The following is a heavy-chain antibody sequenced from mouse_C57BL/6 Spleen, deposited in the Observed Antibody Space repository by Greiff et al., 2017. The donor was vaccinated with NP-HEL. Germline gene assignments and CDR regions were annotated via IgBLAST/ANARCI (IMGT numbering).Heavy chain of an antibody. J-gene: IGHJ4*01. CDR2: ISGGGGNT. CDR3: ARQYDYFYYAMDY. CDR1: GFTFSSYT. V-gene: IGHV5-9*01. D-gene: IGHD2-4*01. Sequence: EVQLVESGGGLVKPGGSLKLSCAASGFTFSSYTMSWVRQTPEKRLEWVATISGGGGNTYYPDSVKGRFTISRDNAKNTLYLQMSSLRSEDTALYYCARQYDYFYYAMDYWGQGTSVTVSS.